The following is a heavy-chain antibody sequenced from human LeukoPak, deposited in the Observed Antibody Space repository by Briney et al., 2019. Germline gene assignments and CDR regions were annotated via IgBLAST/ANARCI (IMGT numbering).Heavy chain of an antibody. CDR1: GYTFTSNG. Sequence: ASVKVSCKASGYTFTSNGISWVRQAPGQGLEWMGWISAYNGNTNYAQKLQGRVTMTTDTSTSTAYMELRSLRSDDTAVYYCAREVVTANWFDPWGQGTLVTVSS. CDR3: AREVVTANWFDP. J-gene: IGHJ5*02. D-gene: IGHD2-21*02. V-gene: IGHV1-18*01. CDR2: ISAYNGNT.